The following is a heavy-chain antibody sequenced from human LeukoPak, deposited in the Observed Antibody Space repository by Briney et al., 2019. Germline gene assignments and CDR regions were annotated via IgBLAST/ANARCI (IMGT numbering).Heavy chain of an antibody. D-gene: IGHD3-10*01. Sequence: SVKVSCTASGGTFSSYAISWVRQAPGQGLEWMGGIIPIFGTANYAQKFQGRVTITADESTSTAYMELSSLRSEDTAVYYCASGEDYDVGGSYFDYWGQGTLVTVSS. V-gene: IGHV1-69*13. J-gene: IGHJ4*02. CDR2: IIPIFGTA. CDR3: ASGEDYDVGGSYFDY. CDR1: GGTFSSYA.